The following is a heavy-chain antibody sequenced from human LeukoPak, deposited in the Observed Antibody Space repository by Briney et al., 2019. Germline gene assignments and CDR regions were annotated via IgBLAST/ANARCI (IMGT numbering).Heavy chain of an antibody. Sequence: ASVKVSCKASGYTFSGYYIHWVRQAPVQGLEWMAWINPSNGDTNYAQKFQGRVTMTRDTSISTAYMELTRLISDDTALYYCARVGSSGWYVHPTLDYWGQGTLVTVSS. CDR3: ARVGSSGWYVHPTLDY. CDR2: INPSNGDT. D-gene: IGHD6-19*01. CDR1: GYTFSGYY. J-gene: IGHJ4*02. V-gene: IGHV1-2*02.